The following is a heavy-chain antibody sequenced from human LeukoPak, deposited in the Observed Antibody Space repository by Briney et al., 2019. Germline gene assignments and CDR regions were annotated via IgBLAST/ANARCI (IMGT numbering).Heavy chain of an antibody. CDR2: IYPGDSDT. J-gene: IGHJ4*02. CDR1: GYSFTSCW. V-gene: IGHV5-51*01. CDR3: ARSTARVSGYQDY. Sequence: GESLKISCKGSGYSFTSCWIGWVRQMPGKGLEWMGIIYPGDSDTRYSPSFQGQVTISADKSISTAYLQWSSLKASDTAMYYCARSTARVSGYQDYWGQGTLVTVSS. D-gene: IGHD3-9*01.